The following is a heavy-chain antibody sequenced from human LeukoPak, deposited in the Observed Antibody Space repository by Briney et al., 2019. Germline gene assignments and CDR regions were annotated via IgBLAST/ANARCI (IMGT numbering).Heavy chain of an antibody. J-gene: IGHJ4*02. V-gene: IGHV3-23*01. D-gene: IGHD1-26*01. CDR2: ISGSGGST. CDR1: GFTFSSYA. CDR3: AKDPTYSGSYLDY. Sequence: GGSLRLSCAASGFTFSSYAMSWVRQAPGKGLEWVSAISGSGGSTYYADSVKGRFTISRDNSKNTLYLQMNSLRAEDTAVYYCAKDPTYSGSYLDYWGQRTLVTVSS.